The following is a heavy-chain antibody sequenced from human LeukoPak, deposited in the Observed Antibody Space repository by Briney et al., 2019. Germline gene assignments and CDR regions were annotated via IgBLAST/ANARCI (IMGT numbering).Heavy chain of an antibody. CDR3: ARGITIFGVLDWFDP. Sequence: GGSLRLSCAASGFSFNNYAMSWVRQAPGKGLEWVSTISGSDGGTYYADSVKGRFTISRDDSKNTLYLQMNSLRAEDTAVYYCARGITIFGVLDWFDPWGQGTLVTVSS. CDR1: GFSFNNYA. D-gene: IGHD3-3*01. J-gene: IGHJ5*02. CDR2: ISGSDGGT. V-gene: IGHV3-23*01.